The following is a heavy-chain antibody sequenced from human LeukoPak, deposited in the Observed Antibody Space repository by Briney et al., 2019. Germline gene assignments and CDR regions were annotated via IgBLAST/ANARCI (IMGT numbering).Heavy chain of an antibody. J-gene: IGHJ4*02. V-gene: IGHV4-4*07. CDR2: IYTSGST. D-gene: IGHD3-3*01. CDR1: GGSISSYY. Sequence: PETLSLTCTVSGGSISSYYWSWIRQPAGKGLEWIGRIYTSGSTNYNPSLKSRVTMSVDTSKNQFSLKLSSVTAADTAVYYCARGYYDFWSGYGTLDYWGQGTLVTVSS. CDR3: ARGYYDFWSGYGTLDY.